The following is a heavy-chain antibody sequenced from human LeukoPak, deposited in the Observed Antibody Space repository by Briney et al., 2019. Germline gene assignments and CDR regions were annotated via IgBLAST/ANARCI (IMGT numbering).Heavy chain of an antibody. J-gene: IGHJ6*03. V-gene: IGHV4-59*11. CDR3: ARRNHYFYYMDV. Sequence: PSETLSLTCTVSGGSISSHYWSWIRQPPGKGLEWIGYIYYSGSTNYNPSLKSRVTISVDTSKNQFSLKLSSVTAADTAVYYCARRNHYFYYMDVWGKGTTVTVSS. CDR1: GGSISSHY. CDR2: IYYSGST.